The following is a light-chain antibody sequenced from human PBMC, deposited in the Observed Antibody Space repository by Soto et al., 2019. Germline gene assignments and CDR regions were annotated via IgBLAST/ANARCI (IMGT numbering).Light chain of an antibody. CDR1: QSISSW. V-gene: IGKV1-5*01. Sequence: DIQMTQSPSTLSASVGDRVTITCRASQSISSWLAWYQQKPGKAPKLLIYDASTLESGVPSRFSGSVSGTEFTLTISSLQPDDFATYDCQQYNTYWTFGQGTKVDIK. CDR2: DAS. CDR3: QQYNTYWT. J-gene: IGKJ1*01.